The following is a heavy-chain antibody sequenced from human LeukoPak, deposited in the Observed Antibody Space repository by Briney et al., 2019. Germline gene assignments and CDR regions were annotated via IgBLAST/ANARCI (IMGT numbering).Heavy chain of an antibody. Sequence: GGSLRLSCAASGFTFSGYYMSWVRQAPGKGLKWVSCIGSSGTYTNYADSVKGRFTISRDNAKNSLYLQMDGLRAEDTAVYYCARDRGAVAATWFDYWGQGTLVTVSS. J-gene: IGHJ4*02. CDR2: IGSSGTYT. V-gene: IGHV3-11*05. CDR3: ARDRGAVAATWFDY. CDR1: GFTFSGYY. D-gene: IGHD6-19*01.